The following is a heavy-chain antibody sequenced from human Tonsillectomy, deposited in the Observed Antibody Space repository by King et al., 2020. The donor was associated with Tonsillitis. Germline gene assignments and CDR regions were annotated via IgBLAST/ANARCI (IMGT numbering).Heavy chain of an antibody. V-gene: IGHV1-2*02. J-gene: IGHJ3*02. Sequence: VQLVESGAEVKKPGASMNVSCKASGYTFTGYYIHWVRQAPGQGLEWMGWINPNSGGTNYAQKFQGRVTMTRDTSIRTAYMELSRLRSDDTAVYYCARDRVVPPEPFDIWGQGTMVTVSS. D-gene: IGHD1-14*01. CDR2: INPNSGGT. CDR3: ARDRVVPPEPFDI. CDR1: GYTFTGYY.